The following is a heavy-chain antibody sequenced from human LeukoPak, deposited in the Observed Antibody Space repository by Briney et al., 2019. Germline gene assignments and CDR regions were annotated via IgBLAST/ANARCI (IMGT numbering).Heavy chain of an antibody. CDR3: AIRVRCSGDSCYSDNWFDP. J-gene: IGHJ5*02. CDR1: GGSISSTGYY. D-gene: IGHD2-15*01. CDR2: IYYSGST. Sequence: SETLSLTCTVSGGSISSTGYYWGWIRQPPGKGLEWIGNIYYSGSTHYNPSLKSRVTISVDTSKNQFSLKLSSVTAADTAVFYCAIRVRCSGDSCYSDNWFDPWGPGTLVTVSS. V-gene: IGHV4-39*01.